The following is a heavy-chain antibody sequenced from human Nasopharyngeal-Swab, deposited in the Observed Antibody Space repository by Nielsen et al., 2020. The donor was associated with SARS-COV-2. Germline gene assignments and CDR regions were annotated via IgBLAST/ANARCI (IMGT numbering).Heavy chain of an antibody. CDR2: IIPIFGTA. CDR3: ATGGIALGRFDP. V-gene: IGHV1-69*06. D-gene: IGHD6-13*01. J-gene: IGHJ5*02. Sequence: SVKVSCKASGGTFSSYAISWVRQAPGQGLEWMGGIIPIFGTANYAQKFQGRVTMTEDTSTDTAYMELSSLRSEDTAVYYCATGGIALGRFDPWGQGTLVTVSS. CDR1: GGTFSSYA.